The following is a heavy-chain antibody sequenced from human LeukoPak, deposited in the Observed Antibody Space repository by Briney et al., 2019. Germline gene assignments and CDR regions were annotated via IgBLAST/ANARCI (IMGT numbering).Heavy chain of an antibody. V-gene: IGHV4-30-4*01. CDR3: ARDRQVTTPPGGGGFDY. Sequence: PSETLSLTCTVSGVSISSGDYYWNWIRQPPGKGLEWIGYIYYSGSTYYNPSLKSRVTISVDTSKNQFSLKLSSVTAADTAVYYCARDRQVTTPPGGGGFDYWGQGTLVTVSS. J-gene: IGHJ4*02. CDR2: IYYSGST. CDR1: GVSISSGDYY. D-gene: IGHD4-17*01.